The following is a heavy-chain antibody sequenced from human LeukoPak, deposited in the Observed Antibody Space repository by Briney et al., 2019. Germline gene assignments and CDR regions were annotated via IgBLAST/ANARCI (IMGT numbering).Heavy chain of an antibody. Sequence: GGSLRLSCAASGFTFSSYGMSWVRQAPGKGLEWVSAISGSGGSTYYADSVKGRFTISRDNSKNTLYLQMNSLRAEDTAVYYCAKGSGLLWFGEKYPFDYWGQGTLVTVSS. CDR3: AKGSGLLWFGEKYPFDY. CDR2: ISGSGGST. CDR1: GFTFSSYG. V-gene: IGHV3-23*01. D-gene: IGHD3-10*01. J-gene: IGHJ4*02.